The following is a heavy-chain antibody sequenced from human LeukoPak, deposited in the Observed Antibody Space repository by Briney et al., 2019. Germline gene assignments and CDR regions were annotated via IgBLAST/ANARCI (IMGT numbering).Heavy chain of an antibody. CDR2: IYTSGST. D-gene: IGHD3-22*01. Sequence: SETLSLTCAVYGVSFSGYYWSWIRQPAGKGLEWIGRIYTSGSTTYNPSLKSRVTISGDTSENQFSLRLSSVTAADTAVYYCARASYSYDISGWVPFDYWGQGTLVTVSS. J-gene: IGHJ4*02. V-gene: IGHV4-59*10. CDR3: ARASYSYDISGWVPFDY. CDR1: GVSFSGYY.